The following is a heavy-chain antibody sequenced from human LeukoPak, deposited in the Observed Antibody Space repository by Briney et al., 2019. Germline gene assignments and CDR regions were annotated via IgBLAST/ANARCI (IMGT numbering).Heavy chain of an antibody. Sequence: GGSLRLSCAASGFTVSSNYMSWVRQAPGKGLEWVSVIYSGNSTYYADSVEGRFTISRDNSKNTLYLQMNSLRAEDTAVYYCARVGIQLWYLDYWGQGTLVTVSS. D-gene: IGHD5-18*01. CDR3: ARVGIQLWYLDY. CDR1: GFTVSSNY. J-gene: IGHJ4*02. V-gene: IGHV3-53*01. CDR2: IYSGNST.